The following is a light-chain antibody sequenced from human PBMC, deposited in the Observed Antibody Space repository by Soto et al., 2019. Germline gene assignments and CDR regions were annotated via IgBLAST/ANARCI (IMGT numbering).Light chain of an antibody. V-gene: IGLV2-14*01. CDR2: HVN. J-gene: IGLJ1*01. CDR1: SSDVGAYNF. CDR3: YSYTTSSTYV. Sequence: QSVLTQPASVSGSPGHSSTISCTGTSSDVGAYNFVSWYQQHPATVPKLMIYHVNNRPSGVSDRFSGSKSGNTASLTISGLQAEDEADYYCYSYTTSSTYVFGTGTKVTVL.